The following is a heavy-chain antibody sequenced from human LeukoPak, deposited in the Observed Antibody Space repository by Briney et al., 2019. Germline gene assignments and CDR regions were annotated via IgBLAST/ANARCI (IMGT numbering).Heavy chain of an antibody. CDR1: GFTFSAHY. Sequence: PGGSLRLSCAASGFTFSAHYMSWVRQAPGKGLEWVSAISGSGGSTYYADSVKGRFTISRDNSKNTLYLQMNSLRAEDTAVYYCARRVDTAMVEFDYWGQGTLVTVSS. D-gene: IGHD5-18*01. CDR2: ISGSGGST. V-gene: IGHV3-23*01. CDR3: ARRVDTAMVEFDY. J-gene: IGHJ4*02.